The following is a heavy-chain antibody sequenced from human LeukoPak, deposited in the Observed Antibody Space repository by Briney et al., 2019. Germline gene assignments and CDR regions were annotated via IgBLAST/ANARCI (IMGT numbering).Heavy chain of an antibody. Sequence: ASVKVSCKASGGTFSSYAISWVRQAPGQGLEWMGRIIPILGIANYAQKFQGRVTITADKSTSTAYMELSSLRSEDTAVYYCAREAPSLRPYYYDSRTSRDAFDIWGQGTMVTVSS. CDR2: IIPILGIA. V-gene: IGHV1-69*04. D-gene: IGHD3-22*01. CDR3: AREAPSLRPYYYDSRTSRDAFDI. J-gene: IGHJ3*02. CDR1: GGTFSSYA.